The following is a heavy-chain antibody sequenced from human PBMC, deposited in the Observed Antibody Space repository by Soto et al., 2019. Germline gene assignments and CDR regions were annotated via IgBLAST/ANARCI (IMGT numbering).Heavy chain of an antibody. CDR3: ARTPGSYLYYFDY. CDR2: IYPGDSDT. J-gene: IGHJ4*02. Sequence: LKISYKGSGYNFTNYWIGWVRQMPGKGLEWMGIIYPGDSDTRYSPSFQGQVTFSADKSISTAYLQWSSLKASDTAMYYCARTPGSYLYYFDYWGQGTLVTVSS. V-gene: IGHV5-51*01. D-gene: IGHD1-26*01. CDR1: GYNFTNYW.